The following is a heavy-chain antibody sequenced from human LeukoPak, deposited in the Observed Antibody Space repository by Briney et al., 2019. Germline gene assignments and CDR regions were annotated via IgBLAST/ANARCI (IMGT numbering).Heavy chain of an antibody. CDR2: ISSSSSYI. D-gene: IGHD3-10*01. Sequence: PGGSLRLSCAASGFTFSSYTMNWVRQAPGKGLEWVSSISSSSSYIYYVDSVKGRFTISRDNAKKSLYLQMNSLRAEDTAVYYCVREGITMVRGAFDIWGQGTMVTVSS. V-gene: IGHV3-21*04. J-gene: IGHJ3*02. CDR3: VREGITMVRGAFDI. CDR1: GFTFSSYT.